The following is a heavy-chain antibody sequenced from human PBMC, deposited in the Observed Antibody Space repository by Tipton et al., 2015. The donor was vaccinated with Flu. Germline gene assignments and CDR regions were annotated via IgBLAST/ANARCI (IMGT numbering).Heavy chain of an antibody. Sequence: SLRLSCAVSGGSISSSNRWSWVRQPPGKGLEWIGEIYHSGSTNYNPSLKSRVTISVDKSKNQFSLKLSSVTAADTAVYYCARSYYGSGSYYADYWGQGTLVTVSS. CDR2: IYHSGST. CDR3: ARSYYGSGSYYADY. D-gene: IGHD3-10*01. V-gene: IGHV4-4*02. CDR1: GGSISSSNR. J-gene: IGHJ4*02.